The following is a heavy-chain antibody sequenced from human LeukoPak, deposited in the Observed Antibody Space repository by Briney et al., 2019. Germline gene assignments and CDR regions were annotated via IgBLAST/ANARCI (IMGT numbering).Heavy chain of an antibody. CDR3: ARHPQDWYFDL. CDR2: ISGSGTST. Sequence: GSLRLSCAASGFTFSTYAMSWVRQAPGKGLEWVSSISGSGTSTYYADSVKGRFAISRDNSENTLYLQMTSLRAEDTAVYYCARHPQDWYFDLWGRGTLVTVSS. V-gene: IGHV3-23*01. J-gene: IGHJ2*01. CDR1: GFTFSTYA.